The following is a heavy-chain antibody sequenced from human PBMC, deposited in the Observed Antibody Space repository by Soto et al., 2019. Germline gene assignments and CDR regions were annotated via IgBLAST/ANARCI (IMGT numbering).Heavy chain of an antibody. Sequence: QVQPVQSGAEVKKPGASVKVSCRASGYTLNNFAIHWVRQAPGQRLEWMGWINPGKDNTKYSQRFQGRVTLGLDTSASTAYMELTSLRTEDTAVYYCAQDLESPFDSWGHGTLVTVSS. V-gene: IGHV1-3*01. CDR1: GYTLNNFA. D-gene: IGHD2-15*01. J-gene: IGHJ4*01. CDR3: AQDLESPFDS. CDR2: INPGKDNT.